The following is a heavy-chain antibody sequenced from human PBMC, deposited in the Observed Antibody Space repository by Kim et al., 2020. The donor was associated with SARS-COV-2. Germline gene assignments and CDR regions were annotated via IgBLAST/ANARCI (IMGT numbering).Heavy chain of an antibody. D-gene: IGHD3-3*01. CDR3: ARGGYDFWSGYSDYYFYL. V-gene: IGHV4-59*01. J-gene: IGHJ6*03. Sequence: SDTLSLTCAVFGGSIRSYYWNWIRQPPGKGREWIGYVYNNRSTYYTPSLKGRATISLEMSKSQISLKLKSVTAADTAVYYCARGGYDFWSGYSDYYFYL. CDR2: VYNNRST. CDR1: GGSIRSYY.